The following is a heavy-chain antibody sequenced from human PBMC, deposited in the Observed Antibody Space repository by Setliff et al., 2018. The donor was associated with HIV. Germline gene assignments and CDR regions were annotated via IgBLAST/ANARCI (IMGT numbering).Heavy chain of an antibody. CDR1: GITVSGIY. V-gene: IGHV3-66*02. CDR3: ARDEALGGGSCFRGCYGMDV. CDR2: INGGTTT. Sequence: GGSLRLSCVASGITVSGIYMTWVRQAPGKGLEWVSVINGGTTTYYADSVKGRFTISRDNSKNTLYLQMNSLRVEDTAMYYCARDEALGGGSCFRGCYGMDVWGHGTTVTVSS. D-gene: IGHD2-15*01. J-gene: IGHJ6*02.